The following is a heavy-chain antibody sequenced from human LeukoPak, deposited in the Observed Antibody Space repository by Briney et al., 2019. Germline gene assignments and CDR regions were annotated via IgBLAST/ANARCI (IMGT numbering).Heavy chain of an antibody. CDR1: GGSFSGYY. D-gene: IGHD1-26*01. J-gene: IGHJ5*02. CDR3: ARDPLRRVGATIYWFDP. Sequence: PSETLSLTCAVYGGSFSGYYWSWIRQPPGKGLEWIGEINHSGSTNYNPSLKSRVTISVDTSKNQFSLKLSSVTAADTAVYYCARDPLRRVGATIYWFDPWGQGTLVTVSS. CDR2: INHSGST. V-gene: IGHV4-34*01.